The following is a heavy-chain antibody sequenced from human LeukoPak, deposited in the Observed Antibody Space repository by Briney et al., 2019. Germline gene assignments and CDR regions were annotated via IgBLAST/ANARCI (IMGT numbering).Heavy chain of an antibody. Sequence: PSETLSLTCTVSGGSISSYYWSWIRQPPGKGLEWIGYIYYSGSTNYNPSLKSRVTISVDTSKNQFSLKLSSVTAADTAVYYCARATIPLYYYDSRGFDIWGQGTMVTVSS. J-gene: IGHJ3*02. CDR2: IYYSGST. D-gene: IGHD3-22*01. CDR3: ARATIPLYYYDSRGFDI. V-gene: IGHV4-59*01. CDR1: GGSISSYY.